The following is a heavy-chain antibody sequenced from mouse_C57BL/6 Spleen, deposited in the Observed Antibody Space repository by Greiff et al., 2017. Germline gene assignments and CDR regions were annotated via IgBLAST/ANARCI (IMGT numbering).Heavy chain of an antibody. CDR2: ISYSGST. V-gene: IGHV3-1*01. CDR3: AARSPGDGYYVEAMDY. J-gene: IGHJ4*01. CDR1: GYSITSGYD. Sequence: EVKLVESGPGMVKPSQSLSLTCTVTGYSITSGYDWHWIRHFPGNKLEWMGYISYSGSTNYNPSLKNRISITHDTSKNPFFLKLNSVTTEDTATYYCAARSPGDGYYVEAMDYWGQGTSVTVSS. D-gene: IGHD2-3*01.